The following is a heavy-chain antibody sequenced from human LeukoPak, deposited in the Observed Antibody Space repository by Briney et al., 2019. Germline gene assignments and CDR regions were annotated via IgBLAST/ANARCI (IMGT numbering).Heavy chain of an antibody. CDR1: GFTVSSNY. CDR3: ARENDCSGGSCYSFDY. D-gene: IGHD2-15*01. V-gene: IGHV3-53*01. J-gene: IGHJ4*02. CDR2: IYSGGST. Sequence: GGSPRLSCAASGFTVSSNYMSWVRQAPGKGLEWVSVIYSGGSTYYADSVKGRFTISRDNSKNTLYLQMNSLRAEDTAVYYCARENDCSGGSCYSFDYWGQGTLVTVSS.